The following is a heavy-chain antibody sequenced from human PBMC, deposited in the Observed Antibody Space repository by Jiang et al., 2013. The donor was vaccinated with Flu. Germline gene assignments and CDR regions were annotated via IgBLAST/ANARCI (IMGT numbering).Heavy chain of an antibody. V-gene: IGHV6-1*01. D-gene: IGHD3-22*01. CDR2: TYYRSKWYN. J-gene: IGHJ3*02. Sequence: SQTLSLTCAISGDSVSSNSAAWNWIRQSPSRGLEWLGRTYYRSKWYNDYAVSVKSRITINPDTSKNQFSLQLNSVTPEDTAVYYCARDPYYYDSSGPPGAFDIWGQGTMVTVSS. CDR1: GDSVSSNSAA. CDR3: ARDPYYYDSSGPPGAFDI.